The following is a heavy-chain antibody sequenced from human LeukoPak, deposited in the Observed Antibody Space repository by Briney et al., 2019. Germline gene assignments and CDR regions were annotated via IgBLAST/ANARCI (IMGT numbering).Heavy chain of an antibody. V-gene: IGHV1-3*01. CDR2: INAGNGNT. CDR1: GYTFTSYA. CDR3: ARDYYDSSGYYYQSLDAFDI. Sequence: ASVKVSCKASGYTFTSYAMHWVRQSPGQRLEWMGWINAGNGNTKYSQKFQGRVTITRDTSASTAYMELSSLRSEDTAVYYCARDYYDSSGYYYQSLDAFDIWGQGTMVTVSS. D-gene: IGHD3-22*01. J-gene: IGHJ3*02.